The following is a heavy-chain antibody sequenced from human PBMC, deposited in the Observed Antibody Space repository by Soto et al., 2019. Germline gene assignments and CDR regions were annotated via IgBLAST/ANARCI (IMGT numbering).Heavy chain of an antibody. CDR1: GYSFSGYY. D-gene: IGHD2-15*01. Sequence: ASVKVSCKASGYSFSGYYIQWVRQALGQGPEWLGWIYPNTETTDSSKKFQGRVTMTSDMSTRTAYMEVGSLRSDDTAVYYCARTCRSGGSCYQDYWGEGTLVTVSS. CDR3: ARTCRSGGSCYQDY. CDR2: IYPNTETT. V-gene: IGHV1-2*02. J-gene: IGHJ4*02.